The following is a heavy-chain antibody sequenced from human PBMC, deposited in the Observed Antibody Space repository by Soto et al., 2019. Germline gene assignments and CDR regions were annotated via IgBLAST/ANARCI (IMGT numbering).Heavy chain of an antibody. V-gene: IGHV3-30-3*01. J-gene: IGHJ4*02. CDR2: ISYDGSNK. CDR1: GFTFSSYA. Sequence: GGSLRLSCAASGFTFSSYAMHWVRQAPGKGLEWVAVISYDGSNKYYADSVKGRFTISRDNSKNTLYLQMNSLRAEDTAVYYCARDLGSSPLYFDYWGQGTLVTVSS. D-gene: IGHD6-13*01. CDR3: ARDLGSSPLYFDY.